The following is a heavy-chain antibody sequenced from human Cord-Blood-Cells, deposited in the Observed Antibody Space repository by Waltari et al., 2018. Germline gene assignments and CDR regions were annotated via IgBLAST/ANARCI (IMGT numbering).Heavy chain of an antibody. CDR1: GFTVSSNY. J-gene: IGHJ4*02. V-gene: IGHV3-53*02. Sequence: EVQLVETGGGLIQPGGSLRLSCAASGFTVSSNYMSWVRQAPGKGLEWVSVIYSGGSTYYADSVKGRFTISRDNSKNTLYLQMNSLRAEDTAVYYCAVVLRFLEWLFDYWGQGTLVTVSS. CDR3: AVVLRFLEWLFDY. D-gene: IGHD3-3*01. CDR2: IYSGGST.